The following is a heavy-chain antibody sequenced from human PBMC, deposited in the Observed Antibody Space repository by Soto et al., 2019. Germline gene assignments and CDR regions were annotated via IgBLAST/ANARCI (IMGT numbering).Heavy chain of an antibody. CDR1: GGTFSSYA. Sequence: ASVKVSFKASGGTFSSYAISWVRQAPGQGLEWMGGIIPIFGTANYAQKFQGRVTITADESTSTAYMELSSLRSEDTAVYYCARCRDGYKTYYYYGMDVWGQGTTVTVSS. CDR2: IIPIFGTA. J-gene: IGHJ6*02. D-gene: IGHD5-12*01. CDR3: ARCRDGYKTYYYYGMDV. V-gene: IGHV1-69*13.